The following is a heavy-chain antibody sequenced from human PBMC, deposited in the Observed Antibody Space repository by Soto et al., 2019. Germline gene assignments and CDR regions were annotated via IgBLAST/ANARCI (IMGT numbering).Heavy chain of an antibody. CDR1: GFTVSSNY. D-gene: IGHD3-22*01. CDR3: ARGNYYDSSGYSFQH. Sequence: PGGSLRLSCAASGFTVSSNYMSWVRQAPGKGLEWVSVIYSGGSTYYADSVKGRFTISRDNSKNTLYLQMNSLRAEDTAVYYCARGNYYDSSGYSFQHWGQGTLVTVSS. J-gene: IGHJ1*01. CDR2: IYSGGST. V-gene: IGHV3-53*01.